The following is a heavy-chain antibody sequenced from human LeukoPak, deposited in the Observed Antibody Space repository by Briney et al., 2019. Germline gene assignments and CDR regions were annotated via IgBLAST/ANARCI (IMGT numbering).Heavy chain of an antibody. Sequence: PSQTLSLTCTVSGGSISTYYWSWIRQPAGKGLEWIGRIYTSGTTYYNPSLKSRITMSVDTSKNQFSLKLSSVTAADTAMYYCAREEYQLLSGNFYYYMDVWGKGTTVTVSS. CDR2: IYTSGTT. D-gene: IGHD2-2*01. CDR3: AREEYQLLSGNFYYYMDV. J-gene: IGHJ6*03. V-gene: IGHV4-4*07. CDR1: GGSISTYY.